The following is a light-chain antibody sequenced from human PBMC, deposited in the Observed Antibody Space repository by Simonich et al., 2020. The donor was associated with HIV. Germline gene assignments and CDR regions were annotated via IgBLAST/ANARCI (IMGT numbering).Light chain of an antibody. V-gene: IGKV1-39*01. J-gene: IGKJ2*01. Sequence: DIQMTQSPSSLSASIGDRVTITCRASQSISSYLNWYQQKPGEAPKLLIYAASSLQSGVPSRFSGSGYGTDFTLTISSLQPEDFATYYCQQSYSTPRTFGQGTKLEI. CDR1: QSISSY. CDR3: QQSYSTPRT. CDR2: AAS.